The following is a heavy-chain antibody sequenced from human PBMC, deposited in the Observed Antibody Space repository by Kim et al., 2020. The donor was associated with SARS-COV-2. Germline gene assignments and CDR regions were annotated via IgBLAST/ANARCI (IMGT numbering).Heavy chain of an antibody. Sequence: GGSLRLSCAASGFTFSSYSMNWVRQAPGKGLEWVSSISSSSYIYYADSVKGRFTISRDNAKNSLYLQMNSLRAEDTAVYYCARAEGLTREALHYYYYYGMDVWGQGTTVTVSS. D-gene: IGHD3-9*01. J-gene: IGHJ6*02. V-gene: IGHV3-21*01. CDR3: ARAEGLTREALHYYYYYGMDV. CDR2: ISSSSYI. CDR1: GFTFSSYS.